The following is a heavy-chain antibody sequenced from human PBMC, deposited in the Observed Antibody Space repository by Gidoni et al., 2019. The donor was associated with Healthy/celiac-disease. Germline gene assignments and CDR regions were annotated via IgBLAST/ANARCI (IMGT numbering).Heavy chain of an antibody. D-gene: IGHD3-22*01. CDR1: GFTFSSYA. CDR2: ISVSGGST. J-gene: IGHJ4*02. Sequence: EVQLLESGGGLVQPGGSLRLSCAASGFTFSSYAMSWVRQAPGKGLEWVSAISVSGGSTYYADSVKGRFTISRDNSKNTLYLQMNSLRAEDTAVYYCAKTFPQCCYDSSGYHTIDYWGQGTLVTVSS. V-gene: IGHV3-23*01. CDR3: AKTFPQCCYDSSGYHTIDY.